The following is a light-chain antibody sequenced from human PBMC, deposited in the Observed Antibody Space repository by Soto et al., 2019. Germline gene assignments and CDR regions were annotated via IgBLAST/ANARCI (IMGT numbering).Light chain of an antibody. CDR3: QGYGSSGR. CDR1: QSVSNNY. CDR2: GAS. Sequence: EIVLTQSPGTLSLSPGERATLSCRASQSVSNNYLAWYQQKPRQAPRLLIYGASNRAIGIPDKFSGSGSGTDLTLTISRLEPEDFGVYYCQGYGSSGRFGQGPKVDIK. V-gene: IGKV3-20*01. J-gene: IGKJ1*01.